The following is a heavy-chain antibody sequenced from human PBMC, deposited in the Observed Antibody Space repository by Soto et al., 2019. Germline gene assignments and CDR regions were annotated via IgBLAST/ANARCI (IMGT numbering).Heavy chain of an antibody. CDR1: GGSIRSGDHY. CDR2: IYYRGNT. Sequence: SETLSLTCTVSGGSIRSGDHYWSWIRQPPGKGLECIGYIYYRGNTYYSPTLKSRVTISVDTSKNQFSLKLSSVTAADTAVYYCARVGALSVTTGESPYHYSMDIWGQGTTVTVSS. V-gene: IGHV4-30-4*01. D-gene: IGHD4-4*01. J-gene: IGHJ6*02. CDR3: ARVGALSVTTGESPYHYSMDI.